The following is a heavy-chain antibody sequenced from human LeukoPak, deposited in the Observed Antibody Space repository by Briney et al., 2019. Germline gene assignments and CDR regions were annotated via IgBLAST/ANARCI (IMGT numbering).Heavy chain of an antibody. Sequence: GGSLRLSCAASGFAFSSYSMNWVRQAPGKGLEWVSSISSSSSYIYYADSVKGRFTISRDNAKNSLYLQMNSLRAEDTAVYYCARDSLGTTADWGQGTLVTVSS. CDR1: GFAFSSYS. CDR3: ARDSLGTTAD. J-gene: IGHJ4*02. CDR2: ISSSSSYI. V-gene: IGHV3-21*01. D-gene: IGHD4-17*01.